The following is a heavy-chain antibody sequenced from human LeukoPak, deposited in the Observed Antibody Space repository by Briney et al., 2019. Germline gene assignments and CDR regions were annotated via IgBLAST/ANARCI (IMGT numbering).Heavy chain of an antibody. J-gene: IGHJ6*03. D-gene: IGHD2/OR15-2a*01. Sequence: SVKVSCKASGGTFSSYAISWVRQAPGQGLEWMGGIIPIFGTANYAQKFQGRVTITADESTSTAYMELSSLRSEDTAVYYCASLARDNIFYYYYYYMDVWGKGTTVTISS. CDR2: IIPIFGTA. CDR3: ASLARDNIFYYYYYYMDV. V-gene: IGHV1-69*13. CDR1: GGTFSSYA.